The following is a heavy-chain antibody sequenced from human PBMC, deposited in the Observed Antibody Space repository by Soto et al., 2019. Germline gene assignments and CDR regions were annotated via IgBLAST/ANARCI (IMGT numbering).Heavy chain of an antibody. D-gene: IGHD3-16*01. CDR3: AKSGGPEYDYVWGTPPLG. CDR2: ISYDGSNK. V-gene: IGHV3-30*18. J-gene: IGHJ4*02. Sequence: QVQLVESGGGVVQPGRSLRLSCAASGFTFSSYGMHWVRQAPGKGLEWVAVISYDGSNKYYADSVKGRFTISRDNSKNTLYLQMNSLRAEDTAVYYCAKSGGPEYDYVWGTPPLGWGQGTLVTVSS. CDR1: GFTFSSYG.